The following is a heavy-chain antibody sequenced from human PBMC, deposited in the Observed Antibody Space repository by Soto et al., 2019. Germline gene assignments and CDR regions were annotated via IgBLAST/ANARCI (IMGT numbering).Heavy chain of an antibody. V-gene: IGHV1-69*13. CDR1: GGPFSSYA. CDR2: IIPIFGTA. D-gene: IGHD6-6*01. CDR3: STPPYSSASPYYGLEA. Sequence: SVQVSCKASGGPFSSYAISWVRQAPGQGLEWMGGIIPIFGTANYAQKFQGRVTITADESTSTAYMELSSLRSEDTAVYYCSTPPYSSASPYYGLEALRRGTTVDVPS. J-gene: IGHJ6*02.